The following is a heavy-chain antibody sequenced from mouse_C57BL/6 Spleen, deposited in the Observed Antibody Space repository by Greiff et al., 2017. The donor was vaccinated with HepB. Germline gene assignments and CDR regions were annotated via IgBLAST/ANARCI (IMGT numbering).Heavy chain of an antibody. D-gene: IGHD2-4*01. Sequence: VQLQQSGPGLVQPSQSLSITCTVSGFSLTSYGVHWVRQSPGKGLEWLGVIWSGGSTDYNAAFISRLSISKDNSKSQVFFKMNSLQADDTAIYYCASRSTMITTGYYYAMDYWGQGTSVTVSS. CDR1: GFSLTSYG. J-gene: IGHJ4*01. CDR2: IWSGGST. V-gene: IGHV2-2*01. CDR3: ASRSTMITTGYYYAMDY.